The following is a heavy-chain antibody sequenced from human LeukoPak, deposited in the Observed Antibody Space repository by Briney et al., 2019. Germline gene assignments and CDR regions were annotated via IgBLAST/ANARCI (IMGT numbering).Heavy chain of an antibody. CDR2: ISAYNGNT. D-gene: IGHD5-18*01. J-gene: IGHJ4*02. CDR3: ARVNGRRGYSYGNDY. V-gene: IGHV1-18*01. Sequence: GASVKASCKASGYTFTSYGISWVRQASGQGLEWMGWISAYNGNTNYAQKLQGRVTMTTDTSTSTAYMELRSLRSDDTAVYYCARVNGRRGYSYGNDYWGQGTLVTVSS. CDR1: GYTFTSYG.